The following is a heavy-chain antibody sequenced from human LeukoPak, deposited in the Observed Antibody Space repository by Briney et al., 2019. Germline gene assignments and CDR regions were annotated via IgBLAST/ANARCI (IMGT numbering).Heavy chain of an antibody. CDR2: ISGSGGST. J-gene: IGHJ6*02. Sequence: PGGSLRLSCAASGFTFSSYAMSWVRQAPGKGLDWVSAISGSGGSTYYADSVKGRFTVSRDNSKNSLYLQINSLRAEDTAVYYCAKDTVRGSGYDLIYYYYGMDVWGQGTTVTVSS. V-gene: IGHV3-23*01. CDR1: GFTFSSYA. D-gene: IGHD5-12*01. CDR3: AKDTVRGSGYDLIYYYYGMDV.